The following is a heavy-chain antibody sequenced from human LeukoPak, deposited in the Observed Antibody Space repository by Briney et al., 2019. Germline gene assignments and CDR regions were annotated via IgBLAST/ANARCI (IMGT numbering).Heavy chain of an antibody. J-gene: IGHJ4*02. D-gene: IGHD3-9*01. V-gene: IGHV3-21*01. CDR2: ISSSSSYI. Sequence: GGSLRLSCAASGFTFSSYSMNWVRQAPGKGLEWVSSISSSSSYIYYADSVEGRFTISRDNAKNSLYLQMNSLRAEDTAVYYCARDRLASFDYWGQGTLVTVSS. CDR3: ARDRLASFDY. CDR1: GFTFSSYS.